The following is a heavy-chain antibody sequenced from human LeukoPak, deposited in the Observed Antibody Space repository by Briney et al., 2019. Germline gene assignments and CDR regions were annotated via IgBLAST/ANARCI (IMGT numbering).Heavy chain of an antibody. CDR1: GFTFSSYS. CDR3: APPHMYDILLK. V-gene: IGHV3-48*03. D-gene: IGHD3-9*01. CDR2: ISSSGSTI. Sequence: GGSLRLSCAASGFTFSSYSMNWVRQAPGKGLEWVSYISSSGSTIDYADSVKGRFTISRDNAKNSLSLQMNSLRAEDTAVYYCAPPHMYDILLKWGQGTLVTVSS. J-gene: IGHJ4*02.